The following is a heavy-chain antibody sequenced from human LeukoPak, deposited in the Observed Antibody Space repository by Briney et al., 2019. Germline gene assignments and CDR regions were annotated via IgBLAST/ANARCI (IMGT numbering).Heavy chain of an antibody. J-gene: IGHJ5*02. D-gene: IGHD2-2*02. CDR3: TRVVTDSYTSGSFRNWFDP. Sequence: GGSLRLSCTASGFTFGDYTMTWVRQTPGKGLEWGGLIRHQGYGATTENAASVEGRFTISRDDWNSIVYLQMNSLKTEDSAVYYCTRVVTDSYTSGSFRNWFDPWGQGTLVTVSS. CDR2: IRHQGYGATT. V-gene: IGHV3-49*04. CDR1: GFTFGDYT.